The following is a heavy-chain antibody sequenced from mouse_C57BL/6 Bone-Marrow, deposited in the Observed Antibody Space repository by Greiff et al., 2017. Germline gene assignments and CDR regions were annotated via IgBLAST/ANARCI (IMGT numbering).Heavy chain of an antibody. CDR3: ARDPSGY. CDR2: ISYDGSN. Sequence: EVQLQESGPGLVKPSQSLSLSCSVSGYSITSGYYWNWIRQFPGNKLEWMGYISYDGSNNYNPSLKNRISITRDTSKNQFFLTLNSVTTEDTATYYCARDPSGYWGQGTTRTVSS. CDR1: GYSITSGYY. V-gene: IGHV3-6*01. D-gene: IGHD3-1*01. J-gene: IGHJ2*01.